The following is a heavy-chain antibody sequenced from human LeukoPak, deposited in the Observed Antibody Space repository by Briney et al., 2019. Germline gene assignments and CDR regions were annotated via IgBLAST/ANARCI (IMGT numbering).Heavy chain of an antibody. CDR3: AGRRRNGYDYSDY. Sequence: PGGSLRLSCAVSGFTFSSYWMYWVRQAPGKGLVWVSRINSDGSSTVYADSMKGRFTISRDNAKNTLYLQMNSLRAEDTAVYYCAGRRRNGYDYSDYWGQGTLVTVSS. D-gene: IGHD5-24*01. CDR2: INSDGSST. V-gene: IGHV3-74*01. J-gene: IGHJ4*02. CDR1: GFTFSSYW.